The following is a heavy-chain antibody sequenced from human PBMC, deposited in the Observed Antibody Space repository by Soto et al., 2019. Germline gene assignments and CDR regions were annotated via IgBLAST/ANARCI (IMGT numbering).Heavy chain of an antibody. D-gene: IGHD2-15*01. CDR2: ISYDGSNK. CDR3: AKDPSRCGGSCYLILGYYGMDV. CDR1: GFTFSSYG. Sequence: GGSLRLSCAASGFTFSSYGMHWVRQAPGKGLEWVAVISYDGSNKYYADSVKGRFTISRDNSKNTLYLQMNSLRAEDTAVYYCAKDPSRCGGSCYLILGYYGMDVWGQGTTVTVSS. V-gene: IGHV3-30*18. J-gene: IGHJ6*02.